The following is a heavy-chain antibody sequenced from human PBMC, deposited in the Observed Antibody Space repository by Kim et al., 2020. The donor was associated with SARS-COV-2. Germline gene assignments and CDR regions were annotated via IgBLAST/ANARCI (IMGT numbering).Heavy chain of an antibody. CDR3: ARDLTTTVTGNYYYYYGMDI. Sequence: ASVKVSCKASGYTFTSYYMHWVRQAPGQGLEWMGIINPSGGSTSNAQKFQGRVTMTRDTSTSTVYMELSSLRSEDTAVYYCARDLTTTVTGNYYYYYGMDIWGQWTTVTVSS. CDR1: GYTFTSYY. D-gene: IGHD4-4*01. CDR2: INPSGGST. V-gene: IGHV1-46*01. J-gene: IGHJ6*02.